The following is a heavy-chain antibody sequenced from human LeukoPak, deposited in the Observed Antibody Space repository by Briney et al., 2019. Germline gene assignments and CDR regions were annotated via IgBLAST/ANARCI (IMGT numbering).Heavy chain of an antibody. J-gene: IGHJ3*01. CDR2: ISYDGSNK. D-gene: IGHD6-13*01. CDR1: GFTFSNAW. CDR3: ARAKNSWRSDAFDF. Sequence: GGSLRLSCAASGFTFSNAWMSWVRQAPGKGLEWVAVISYDGSNKYYADSVKGRFSISRDNAKNSLYLQMNSLRADDTAVYYCARAKNSWRSDAFDFWGQGTMVTVSS. V-gene: IGHV3-30-3*01.